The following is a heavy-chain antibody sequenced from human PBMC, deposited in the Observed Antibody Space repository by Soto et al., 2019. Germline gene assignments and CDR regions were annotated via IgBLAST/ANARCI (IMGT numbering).Heavy chain of an antibody. V-gene: IGHV3-21*01. CDR3: ARDMIPMATNNGIDY. CDR1: GFTFSSYS. Sequence: VHLVESGGGLVKPGGSLRLSCAASGFTFSSYSMNWVRQAPGKGLEWVSSISRDSSYIYYADSMKGRFTISRDNAQNPLYLHINSLRPEDTAVYYCARDMIPMATNNGIDYWGQGTLVTVSS. CDR2: ISRDSSYI. J-gene: IGHJ4*02. D-gene: IGHD3-22*01.